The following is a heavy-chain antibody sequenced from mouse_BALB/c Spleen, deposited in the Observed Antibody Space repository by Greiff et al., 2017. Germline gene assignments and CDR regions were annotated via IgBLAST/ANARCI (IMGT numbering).Heavy chain of an antibody. CDR1: GFSLRTSGMG. V-gene: IGHV8-12*01. J-gene: IGHJ4*01. CDR3: ARDYHAMDY. CDR2: IYWDDDK. Sequence: QVTLKVSGPGILQPSQTLSLTCSFSGFSLRTSGMGVSWIRQPSGKGLEWLAHIYWDDDKRYNPSLKSRLTISKDTSSNQVFLKITSVDTADTATYYCARDYHAMDYWGQGTSVTVSS.